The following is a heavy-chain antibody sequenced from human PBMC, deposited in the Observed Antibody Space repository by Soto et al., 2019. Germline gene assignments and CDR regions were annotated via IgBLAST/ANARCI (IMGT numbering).Heavy chain of an antibody. CDR2: IKSKIDGGTT. D-gene: IGHD3-10*01. V-gene: IGHV3-15*01. Sequence: EVQLVESGGDLVKPGGSLRLSGAASGLTVSNAWMGWVRQTPEKGLEWVGRIKSKIDGGTTDYAAPVKGRFTISRDDSKNTVYLQMNSLKTEDTAVYYCTTDRGVGPRPLFDSWGQGTLVTVSS. CDR1: GLTVSNAW. J-gene: IGHJ4*02. CDR3: TTDRGVGPRPLFDS.